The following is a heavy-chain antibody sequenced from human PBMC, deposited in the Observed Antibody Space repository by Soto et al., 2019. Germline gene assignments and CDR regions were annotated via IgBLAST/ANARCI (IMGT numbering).Heavy chain of an antibody. CDR2: IWYDGSNK. CDR1: GFTFSSYG. CDR3: AREYYYGSGSYSPFDY. Sequence: GGSLRLSCAASGFTFSSYGMHWVRQAPGKGLEWVAVIWYDGSNKYYADSVKGRFTISRDNSKNTLYLQMNSLRAEDTAVYYCAREYYYGSGSYSPFDYWGQGTLVTVSS. V-gene: IGHV3-33*01. J-gene: IGHJ4*02. D-gene: IGHD3-10*01.